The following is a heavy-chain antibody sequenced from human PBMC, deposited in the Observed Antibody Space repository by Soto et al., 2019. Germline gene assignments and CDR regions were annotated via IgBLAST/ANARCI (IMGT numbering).Heavy chain of an antibody. CDR2: IYHSGST. CDR3: ARVAVAGTRVDY. CDR1: GGSISSSNW. J-gene: IGHJ4*02. V-gene: IGHV4-4*02. D-gene: IGHD6-19*01. Sequence: QVQLQESGPGLVKPSGTLSLTCAVSGGSISSSNWWSWVRQPPGKGLEWIGEIYHSGSTNYNPSLKSRFTIAVDKSKNQFALKLRSVTAADPAVYYCARVAVAGTRVDYCGQGTLVTVSS.